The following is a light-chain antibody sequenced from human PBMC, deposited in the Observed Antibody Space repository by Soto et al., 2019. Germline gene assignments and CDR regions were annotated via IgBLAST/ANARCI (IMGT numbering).Light chain of an antibody. Sequence: EIVLTQSPGTLSLSPGERATLSCRASQSLTNNYFAWYQQKPGQAPRLLIYAASSSATGIPDRFSGSGSETDFTLIISRLEHEDFAVYYCQQYGSSLPVTLGGGTNVEIK. CDR2: AAS. CDR3: QQYGSSLPVT. J-gene: IGKJ4*01. V-gene: IGKV3-20*01. CDR1: QSLTNNY.